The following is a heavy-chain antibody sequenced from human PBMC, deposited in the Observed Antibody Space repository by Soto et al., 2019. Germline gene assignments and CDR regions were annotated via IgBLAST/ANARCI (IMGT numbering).Heavy chain of an antibody. CDR1: GGSISSSSYY. CDR3: ARQVRPVAGIARWFDP. V-gene: IGHV4-39*01. D-gene: IGHD6-19*01. J-gene: IGHJ5*02. CDR2: IYYSGST. Sequence: SETLSLTCTVSGGSISSSSYYWGWIRQPPGKGLEWIGSIYYSGSTYYNPSLKSRVTISVDTSKNQFSLKLSSVTAADTAVYYCARQVRPVAGIARWFDPWGQGTLVTVSS.